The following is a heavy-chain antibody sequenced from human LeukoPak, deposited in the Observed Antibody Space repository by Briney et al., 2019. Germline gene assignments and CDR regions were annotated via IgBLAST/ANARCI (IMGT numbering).Heavy chain of an antibody. Sequence: GGSLRLSCTASGFTFGDYAMCWVRQAPGKGLEWVGFIRSKAYGGTTEYAASVKGRFTISRDDSKSIAYLQMNSLKTEDTAVYYCTRGDDFWSGMTLFDPWGQGTLVTVSS. V-gene: IGHV3-49*04. D-gene: IGHD3-3*01. CDR2: IRSKAYGGTT. CDR3: TRGDDFWSGMTLFDP. CDR1: GFTFGDYA. J-gene: IGHJ5*02.